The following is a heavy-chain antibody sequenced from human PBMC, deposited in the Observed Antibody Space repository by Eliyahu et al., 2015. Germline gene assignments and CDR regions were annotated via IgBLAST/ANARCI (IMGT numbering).Heavy chain of an antibody. V-gene: IGHV3-30*01. D-gene: IGHD2-15*01. J-gene: IGHJ4*02. CDR1: GXTFSSYA. Sequence: QVQLVESGGGXVQPGRSLRXXCAXSGXTFSSYAMXWVRQAXGKGLEWVAVISYDGSNXYYADSVKGRFXISRDNSKNTLYLQMNSLRAEDTAVYYCARVLEYCSGGSCLGYWGQGTLVTVSS. CDR2: ISYDGSNX. CDR3: ARVLEYCSGGSCLGY.